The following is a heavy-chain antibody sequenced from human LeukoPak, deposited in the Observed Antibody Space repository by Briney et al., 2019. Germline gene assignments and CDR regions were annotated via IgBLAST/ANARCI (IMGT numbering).Heavy chain of an antibody. CDR2: SNAGNGNT. CDR1: GHTFTSYA. Sequence: ASVKVSCKASGHTFTSYAMHWVRQAPGQRLEWMGWSNAGNGNTKYSQEFQGRVTITRDTSASTAYMELSSLRSEDMAVYYCARGYYDSSGYYYFDYWGQGTLVTVSS. D-gene: IGHD3-22*01. CDR3: ARGYYDSSGYYYFDY. V-gene: IGHV1-3*02. J-gene: IGHJ4*02.